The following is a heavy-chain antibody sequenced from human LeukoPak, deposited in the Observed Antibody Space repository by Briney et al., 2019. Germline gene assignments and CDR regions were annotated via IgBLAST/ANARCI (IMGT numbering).Heavy chain of an antibody. CDR2: IYYSGST. CDR3: ARGRAPRKVVPAAFDY. D-gene: IGHD2-2*01. V-gene: IGHV4-31*03. J-gene: IGHJ4*02. Sequence: SETLSLTCTVSGGSISSGGYYWSWIRQHPGKGLEWIGYIYYSGSTYYNPSLKSRVTISVDTSKNQFSLKLSSVTAADTAVYYCARGRAPRKVVPAAFDYWGRGTLVTVSS. CDR1: GGSISSGGYY.